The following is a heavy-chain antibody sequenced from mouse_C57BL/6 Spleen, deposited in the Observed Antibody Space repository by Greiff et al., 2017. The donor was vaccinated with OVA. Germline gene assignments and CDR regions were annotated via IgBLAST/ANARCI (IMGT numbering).Heavy chain of an antibody. CDR2: FDPNSGGT. CDR1: GYTFTSYW. J-gene: IGHJ4*01. Sequence: QVQLQQPGAELVKPGASVKLSCKASGYTFTSYWMHWVKRRPGRGLEWIGRFDPNSGGTKYNEKFKSKATLPVDKPSSTAYLQLSSLTSEDAAVYYCAITTVGDAMDYWGQGTSVTVSS. V-gene: IGHV1-72*01. D-gene: IGHD1-1*01. CDR3: AITTVGDAMDY.